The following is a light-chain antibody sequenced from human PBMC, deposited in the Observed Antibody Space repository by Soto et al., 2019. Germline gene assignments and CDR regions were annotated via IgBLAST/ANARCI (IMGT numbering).Light chain of an antibody. J-gene: IGLJ1*01. V-gene: IGLV2-11*01. Sequence: QSALTQPRSVSGSPGQSVSISCTGARSDVGGYDYVSWYQQHPDKAPKVIIYDVIKRPSGVPDRFSGSKSGNTASLTISGLQSADEADYYCCSYAGSYSYVFGPGTKLTVL. CDR1: RSDVGGYDY. CDR3: CSYAGSYSYV. CDR2: DVI.